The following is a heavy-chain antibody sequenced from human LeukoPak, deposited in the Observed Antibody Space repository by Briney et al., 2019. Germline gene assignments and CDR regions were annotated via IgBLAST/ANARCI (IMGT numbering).Heavy chain of an antibody. D-gene: IGHD4-11*01. CDR1: GFTFDDYG. CDR3: ARDAVRGSNYAWSTFDY. CDR2: INWNGGST. Sequence: GGSLRLSCAASGFTFDDYGMSWVRQAPGKGLEWVSGINWNGGSTGYADSVKGRFTISRDNAKNSLYLQMNSLRAEDTAVYYCARDAVRGSNYAWSTFDYWGQGTLVTVSS. V-gene: IGHV3-20*04. J-gene: IGHJ4*02.